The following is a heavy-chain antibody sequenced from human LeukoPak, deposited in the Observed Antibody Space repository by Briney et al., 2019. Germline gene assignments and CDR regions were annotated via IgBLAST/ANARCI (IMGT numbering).Heavy chain of an antibody. Sequence: GGSVRLSCAASGFTFSSHAMYWVCQAPGKGLEWVAVISYVGAKKNYADSVKGRFTISRDNSKNTHYLQMSSLRAEDTAVYYCVRGPRVGAAGFVYYHYMDVWGKGTTVTVYS. D-gene: IGHD1-26*01. CDR3: VRGPRVGAAGFVYYHYMDV. CDR1: GFTFSSHA. V-gene: IGHV3-30*04. J-gene: IGHJ6*03. CDR2: ISYVGAKK.